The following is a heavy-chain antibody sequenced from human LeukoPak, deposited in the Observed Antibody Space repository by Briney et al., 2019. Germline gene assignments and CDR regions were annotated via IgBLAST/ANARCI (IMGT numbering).Heavy chain of an antibody. D-gene: IGHD6-13*01. CDR3: AKAKEYSSRLYYFDY. CDR1: SSGGYY. CDR2: ISWNSGSI. V-gene: IGHV3-9*01. Sequence: SSGGYYWSWIRQHPGKGLEWVSGISWNSGSIGYADSVKGRFTISRDNAKNSLYLQMNSLRAEDTALYYCAKAKEYSSRLYYFDYWGQGTLVTVSS. J-gene: IGHJ4*02.